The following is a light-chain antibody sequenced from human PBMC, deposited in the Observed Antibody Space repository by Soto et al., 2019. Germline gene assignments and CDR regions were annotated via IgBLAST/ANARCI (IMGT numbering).Light chain of an antibody. CDR2: DAS. CDR3: QQYGSSPT. Sequence: ETVLTQSPATLSLSPGERATLSCGASQSVSSNYLAWYQQKRGLAPRLLIYDASSRATGIPDRFSGSGSGPDFTLTISRLEPEDVAVYYCQQYGSSPTFGQGTRLEIK. CDR1: QSVSSNY. V-gene: IGKV3D-20*01. J-gene: IGKJ5*01.